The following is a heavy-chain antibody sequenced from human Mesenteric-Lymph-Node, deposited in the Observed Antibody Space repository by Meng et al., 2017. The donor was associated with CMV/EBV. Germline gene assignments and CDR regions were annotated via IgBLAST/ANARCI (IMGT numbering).Heavy chain of an antibody. J-gene: IGHJ5*02. CDR3: APVGGWGTGAPTTMTT. CDR1: GFIFSHHA. Sequence: GESLKISCAASGFIFSHHAMFWVRQGPGKGLECVASIRFNGDSKFYTDSVKGRFAISRDNSKNTLYLQMSSLRVEDTAVFYCAPVGGWGTGAPTTMTTWGQGTLVTVSS. D-gene: IGHD4-17*01. CDR2: IRFNGDSK. V-gene: IGHV3-30*02.